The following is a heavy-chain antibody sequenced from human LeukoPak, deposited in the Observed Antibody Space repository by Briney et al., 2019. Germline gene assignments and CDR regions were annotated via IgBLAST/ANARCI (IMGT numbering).Heavy chain of an antibody. V-gene: IGHV4-34*01. D-gene: IGHD1-26*01. Sequence: SETLSLTCAVYGGSFSGYYWSWIRQPPGKGLEWIGEINHSGSTNYNPSLKSRVTISVDTSKNQFSLKLSSVTAADTALYYCARESGWELLTLFDYWGQGTLVTVSS. CDR2: INHSGST. CDR1: GGSFSGYY. J-gene: IGHJ4*02. CDR3: ARESGWELLTLFDY.